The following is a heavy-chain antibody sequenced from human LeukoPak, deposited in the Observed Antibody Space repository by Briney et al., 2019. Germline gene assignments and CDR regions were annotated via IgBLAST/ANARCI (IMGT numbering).Heavy chain of an antibody. J-gene: IGHJ4*02. Sequence: GGSLRLSCSASGFPFDTYAMSWVRHAPGRGLEWVSAISESGEKTYYVDSVEGRFTISRDNSKNTLSLQMNNLRVDDTAIYSCSNSPPTYGDLDYWGQGTLVTVSS. D-gene: IGHD3-10*01. V-gene: IGHV3-23*01. CDR1: GFPFDTYA. CDR3: SNSPPTYGDLDY. CDR2: ISESGEKT.